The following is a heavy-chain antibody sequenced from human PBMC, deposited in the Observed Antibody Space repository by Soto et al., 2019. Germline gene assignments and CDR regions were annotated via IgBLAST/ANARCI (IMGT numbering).Heavy chain of an antibody. Sequence: QVQLQESGPGLVKPSQTLSLTCTVSGGSISSGDYYWSWIRQPPGKGLEWIGYIYYSGSTYYNPSIKSRVTISVDTSKNQFSLKLSSVTAADTAVYYCASDREDYGGYYYYGMDVWGQGTTVTVSS. J-gene: IGHJ6*02. CDR1: GGSISSGDYY. CDR2: IYYSGST. D-gene: IGHD4-17*01. V-gene: IGHV4-30-4*01. CDR3: ASDREDYGGYYYYGMDV.